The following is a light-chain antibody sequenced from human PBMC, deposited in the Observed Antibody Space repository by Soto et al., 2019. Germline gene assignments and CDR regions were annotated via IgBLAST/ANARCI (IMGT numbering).Light chain of an antibody. CDR2: EVS. CDR3: SSYTSSSTRV. Sequence: ALTQPASVSGSPGQSITISCTGTSSDVGGYNYVSWYQQHPGKAPKLMIYEVSNRPSGVSNRFSGSKSGNTASLIISGLQAEDEADYYCSSYTSSSTRVFGGGTKVTVL. J-gene: IGLJ3*02. V-gene: IGLV2-14*01. CDR1: SSDVGGYNY.